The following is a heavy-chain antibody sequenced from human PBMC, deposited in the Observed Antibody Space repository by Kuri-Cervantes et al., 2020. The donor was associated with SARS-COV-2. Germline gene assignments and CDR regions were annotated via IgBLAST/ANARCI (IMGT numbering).Heavy chain of an antibody. J-gene: IGHJ3*02. V-gene: IGHV3-11*04. CDR2: ISSSGSTI. CDR1: GFTFSDYY. Sequence: GGSLRLSCAASGFTFSDYYMSWIRQAPGKGLEWVSYISSSGSTIYYADSVKGRFTISRDNAKNSLYLQMNSLRAEDTAVYYCARDLFSSGWYWGPICGGDAFDIWGQGTMVTVSS. D-gene: IGHD6-19*01. CDR3: ARDLFSSGWYWGPICGGDAFDI.